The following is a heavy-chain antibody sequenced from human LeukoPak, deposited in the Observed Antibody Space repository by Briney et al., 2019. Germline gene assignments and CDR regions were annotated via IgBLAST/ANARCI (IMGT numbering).Heavy chain of an antibody. CDR3: ARSTSGSYFYYYYYMDV. J-gene: IGHJ6*03. Sequence: SSETLSLTCTVSGGSISSYYWSWIRQPPGKGLEWIGYIYYSGSTNYNPSLKSRVTISVDTSKNQFSLKLSSVTAADTAVYYCARSTSGSYFYYYYYMDVWGKGTTVTVSS. CDR1: GGSISSYY. V-gene: IGHV4-59*01. D-gene: IGHD1-26*01. CDR2: IYYSGST.